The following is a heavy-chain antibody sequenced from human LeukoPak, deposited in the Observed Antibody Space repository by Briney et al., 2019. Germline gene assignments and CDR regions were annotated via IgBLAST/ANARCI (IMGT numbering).Heavy chain of an antibody. J-gene: IGHJ4*02. CDR3: ARDNGSGLIDY. CDR2: INPSGGST. CDR1: GYTFTSYY. D-gene: IGHD3-10*01. V-gene: IGHV1-46*01. Sequence: ASVKVSCKASGYTFTSYYMHWVRQAPGQGLEWMGIINPSGGSTSYAQKFQGRVTMTRDTSTSTVYMELSSLRPEDTAVYYCARDNGSGLIDYWGQGTLVTVSS.